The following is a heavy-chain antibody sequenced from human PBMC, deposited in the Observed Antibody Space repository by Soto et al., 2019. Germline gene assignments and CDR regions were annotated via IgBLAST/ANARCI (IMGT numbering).Heavy chain of an antibody. J-gene: IGHJ3*02. CDR2: ISAYNGNT. D-gene: IGHD4-17*01. CDR1: GYTFTSYG. Sequence: ASVKVSCKASGYTFTSYGISWVRQAPGQGLEWMGWISAYNGNTNYAQKLQGRVTMTTDTSTSTAYMELRSLRSDDTAVYYCARDVEDYGDYDAFDIWGQGTMVTVSS. CDR3: ARDVEDYGDYDAFDI. V-gene: IGHV1-18*01.